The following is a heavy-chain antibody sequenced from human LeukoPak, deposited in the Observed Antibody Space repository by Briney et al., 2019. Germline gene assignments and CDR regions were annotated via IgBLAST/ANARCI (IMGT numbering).Heavy chain of an antibody. CDR2: INWNGGST. CDR1: GFTFDDYG. Sequence: GGSLRLSCAASGFTFDDYGMSWVRQAPGKGLEWVSGINWNGGSTGYADSVKGRFTISRDNAKNSLYLQMNSLRAEDTALYYCARGGNYDFCSGYWVLDYWGQGTLVTVSS. D-gene: IGHD3-3*01. J-gene: IGHJ4*02. CDR3: ARGGNYDFCSGYWVLDY. V-gene: IGHV3-20*04.